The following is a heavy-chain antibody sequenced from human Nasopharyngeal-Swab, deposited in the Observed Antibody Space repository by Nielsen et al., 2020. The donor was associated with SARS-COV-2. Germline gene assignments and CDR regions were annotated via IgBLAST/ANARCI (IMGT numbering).Heavy chain of an antibody. J-gene: IGHJ1*01. Sequence: GESLKISCAASGFTFSDYYMSWLRQAPGKGLEWVSYISSSGSTIYYADSVKGRFTISRDNAKNSLYLQMNSLRAEDTAVYYCARSFSGSYHAEYFQHWGQGTLVTVSS. V-gene: IGHV3-11*01. CDR2: ISSSGSTI. D-gene: IGHD1-26*01. CDR3: ARSFSGSYHAEYFQH. CDR1: GFTFSDYY.